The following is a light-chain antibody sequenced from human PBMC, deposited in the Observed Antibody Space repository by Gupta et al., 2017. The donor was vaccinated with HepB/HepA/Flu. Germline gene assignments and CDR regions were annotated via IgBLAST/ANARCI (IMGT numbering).Light chain of an antibody. CDR3: AAGDDSLHSVV. J-gene: IGLJ3*02. CDR1: RYHIGHNT. CDR2: SNN. Sequence: QSVLPQPPSAPWPPGPRVPISCSGSRYHIGHNTVNWDHQLPGTAPKFLINSNNQRPAGVPDRFSGSKYGTSASLASSGLQAEDEADYSCAAGDDSLHSVVFGGGTKLTVL. V-gene: IGLV1-44*01.